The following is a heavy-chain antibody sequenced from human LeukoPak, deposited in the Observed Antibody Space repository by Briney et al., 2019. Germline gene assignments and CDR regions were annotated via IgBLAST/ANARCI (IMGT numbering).Heavy chain of an antibody. V-gene: IGHV4-4*07. Sequence: PSETLSLTCTVSAGSISSYYWSWIRQPAGKGLEWIGRIQTSGDIKYSPSLKSRVTMSLDTSKNQLSLKLSSVTAADTAVYYCARDYGSAPNWFDPWGQGTLVTVSS. D-gene: IGHD3-10*01. J-gene: IGHJ5*02. CDR2: IQTSGDI. CDR3: ARDYGSAPNWFDP. CDR1: AGSISSYY.